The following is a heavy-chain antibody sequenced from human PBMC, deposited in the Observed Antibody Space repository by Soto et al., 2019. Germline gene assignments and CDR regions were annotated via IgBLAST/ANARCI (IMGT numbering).Heavy chain of an antibody. CDR3: ANRDIVVVPAAMSSVGYYYMDV. CDR2: ISGSGGST. J-gene: IGHJ6*03. Sequence: GGSRRLSCAASGFTFSSYAMSWVRQAPGKGLEWVPAISGSGGSTYYADSVKGRFTISRDNSKNTLYLQMNSLRAENTAVYYCANRDIVVVPAAMSSVGYYYMDVWGKGTTVTVSS. V-gene: IGHV3-23*01. D-gene: IGHD2-2*01. CDR1: GFTFSSYA.